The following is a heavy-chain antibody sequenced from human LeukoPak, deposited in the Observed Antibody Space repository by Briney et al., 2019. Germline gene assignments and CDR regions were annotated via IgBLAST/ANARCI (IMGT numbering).Heavy chain of an antibody. CDR3: AKGGWDCSSTRCYTDY. D-gene: IGHD2-2*02. CDR1: GVTFSTYP. J-gene: IGHJ4*02. CDR2: ISYDGRDK. Sequence: GRALRLSCAASGVTFSTYPMHWVRQVPGKGLEWVAVISYDGRDKHYADSVKGRFTISRDNSKNTLYLQMNSLRAEDTAVYYCAKGGWDCSSTRCYTDYWGQGILVTVSS. V-gene: IGHV3-30*04.